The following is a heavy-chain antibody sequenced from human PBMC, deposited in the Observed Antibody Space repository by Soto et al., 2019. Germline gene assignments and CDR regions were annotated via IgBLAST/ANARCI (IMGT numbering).Heavy chain of an antibody. CDR2: INHSGRV. V-gene: IGHV4-34*01. D-gene: IGHD3-22*01. CDR1: GGSFSGHS. CDR3: STRAYDTNGYYRFDP. J-gene: IGHJ5*01. Sequence: SETLSLTCAVYGGSFSGHSWTWIRQSPGKGLEWIGDINHSGRVNYSPSLKSRVTISLDTSKNQFSLTLSAVTAADTAMYYCSTRAYDTNGYYRFDPWGQGTLVTVSS.